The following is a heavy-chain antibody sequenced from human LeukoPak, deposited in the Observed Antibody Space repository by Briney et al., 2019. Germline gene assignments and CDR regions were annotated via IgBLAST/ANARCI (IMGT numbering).Heavy chain of an antibody. CDR1: GFTFSSYA. Sequence: GGSLRLSCAASGFTFSSYAMHWVRQAPGKGLEWVAVISYDGSNKYYADSVKGRFTISRDNSKNTLYLQMNSLRAEDTAVYYCASLASGSYATPLGYDDFDIWGQGTMVTVSS. D-gene: IGHD1-26*01. V-gene: IGHV3-30*04. J-gene: IGHJ3*02. CDR2: ISYDGSNK. CDR3: ASLASGSYATPLGYDDFDI.